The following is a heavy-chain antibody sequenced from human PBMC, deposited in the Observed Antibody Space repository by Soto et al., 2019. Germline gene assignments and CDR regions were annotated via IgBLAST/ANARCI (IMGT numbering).Heavy chain of an antibody. J-gene: IGHJ3*02. D-gene: IGHD6-19*01. CDR2: IWYDGNNK. CDR1: GFTFSSYG. Sequence: QVQLVESGGGVVQPGRSLRLSCAASGFTFSSYGMHWVRQAPGKGLEWVAVIWYDGNNKYYADSVKGRFTISRDNSKNTLYLQMNSLRAEDTAVYYCARVSSGWYDAFDIWGQGTMVTVSS. CDR3: ARVSSGWYDAFDI. V-gene: IGHV3-33*01.